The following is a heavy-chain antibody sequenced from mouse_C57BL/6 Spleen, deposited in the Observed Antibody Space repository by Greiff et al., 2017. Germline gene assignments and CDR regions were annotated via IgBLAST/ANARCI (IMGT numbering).Heavy chain of an antibody. CDR3: ARYGSGTFDY. CDR1: GFTFTDYY. CDR2: IRNKANGYTT. J-gene: IGHJ2*01. Sequence: EVKLMESGGGLVQPGGSLSLSCAASGFTFTDYYMSWVRQPPGKALEWLGFIRNKANGYTTEYSASVKGRFTISRDNSQSILYLQRNALRAEDSATYYCARYGSGTFDYWGQGTTLTVSS. V-gene: IGHV7-3*01. D-gene: IGHD4-1*01.